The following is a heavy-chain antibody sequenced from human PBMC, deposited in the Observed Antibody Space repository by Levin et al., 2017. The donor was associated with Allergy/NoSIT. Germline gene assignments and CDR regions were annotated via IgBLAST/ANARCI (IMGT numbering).Heavy chain of an antibody. CDR1: GFTFSSYA. Sequence: GESLKISCAASGFTFSSYAMSWVRQAPGKGLEWVSAISGSGGSTYYADSVKGRFTISRDNSKNTLYLQMNSLRAEDTAVYYCAKGLVATPARCAFDIWGQGTMVTVSS. J-gene: IGHJ3*02. CDR3: AKGLVATPARCAFDI. D-gene: IGHD5-12*01. V-gene: IGHV3-23*01. CDR2: ISGSGGST.